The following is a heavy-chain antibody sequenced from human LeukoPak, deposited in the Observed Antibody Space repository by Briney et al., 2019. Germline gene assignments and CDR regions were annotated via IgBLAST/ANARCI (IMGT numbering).Heavy chain of an antibody. CDR2: IRYDGINK. CDR1: GFTFSTHG. D-gene: IGHD6-19*01. J-gene: IGHJ6*03. V-gene: IGHV3-30*02. CDR3: ARAVAGTNYYYYYYMDV. Sequence: GGSLRLSCAASGFTFSTHGMHWVRQAPGKGLEWVAFIRYDGINKYYADSVKGRFTISRDSFKNTLYLQMNSLRPEDTAVYYCARAVAGTNYYYYYYMDVWGKGTTVTISS.